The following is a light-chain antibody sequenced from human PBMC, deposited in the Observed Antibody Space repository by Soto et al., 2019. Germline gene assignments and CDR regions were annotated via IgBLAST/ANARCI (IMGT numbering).Light chain of an antibody. CDR2: NNN. V-gene: IGLV1-44*01. J-gene: IGLJ1*01. Sequence: QSVLTQPPSASGTPGQRVTISCSGNSSNIGSNTVNWYQQLPGTAPKLLTYNNNQRPSGVPDRFPGSKSGTSASLAISGLQCEDEADYYCAAWDDSLNGLVFGTGTKLTVL. CDR1: SSNIGSNT. CDR3: AAWDDSLNGLV.